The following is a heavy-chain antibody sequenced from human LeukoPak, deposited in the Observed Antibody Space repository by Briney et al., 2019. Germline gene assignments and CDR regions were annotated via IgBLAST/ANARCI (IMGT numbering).Heavy chain of an antibody. Sequence: GGSPRLSCAASGFTFDDYAMHWVRQAPGKGLEWVSGISWNSGSRGYADSVKGRFTISRDNAKNSLYLQMNSLRAEDTALYYCAKDRNYDSSGYPDYWGQGTLVTVSS. CDR3: AKDRNYDSSGYPDY. D-gene: IGHD3-22*01. J-gene: IGHJ4*02. CDR1: GFTFDDYA. CDR2: ISWNSGSR. V-gene: IGHV3-9*01.